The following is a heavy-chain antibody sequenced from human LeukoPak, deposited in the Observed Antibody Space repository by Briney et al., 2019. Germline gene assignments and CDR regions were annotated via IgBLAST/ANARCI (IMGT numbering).Heavy chain of an antibody. J-gene: IGHJ3*02. CDR2: VYYSGTT. Sequence: PETLSVTCSVSGGSINNHYWSWIRQPPGTGLEWIGFVYYSGTTRYNPSLQSRITISVDTSKNYFSLKLTSVTAADTAVYYCVRLLDNDSSGDPDTFDMWGQGTMVTVSS. CDR3: VRLLDNDSSGDPDTFDM. CDR1: GGSINNHY. D-gene: IGHD3-22*01. V-gene: IGHV4-59*11.